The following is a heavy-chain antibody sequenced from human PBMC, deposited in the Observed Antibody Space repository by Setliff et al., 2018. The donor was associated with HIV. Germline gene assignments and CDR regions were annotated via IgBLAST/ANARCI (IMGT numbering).Heavy chain of an antibody. CDR3: ARDPVPQNRNNFWSGYSDY. Sequence: PSETLSLTCTVSGGSISSHYWSWIRQPPGNGLEWIGSIHYSGSTNYNPSLKSRVTISVDTSKNQFSLKLSSVTAADTAVYYCARDPVPQNRNNFWSGYSDYWGQGTLVTVSS. CDR1: GGSISSHY. CDR2: IHYSGST. J-gene: IGHJ4*02. V-gene: IGHV4-59*11. D-gene: IGHD3-3*01.